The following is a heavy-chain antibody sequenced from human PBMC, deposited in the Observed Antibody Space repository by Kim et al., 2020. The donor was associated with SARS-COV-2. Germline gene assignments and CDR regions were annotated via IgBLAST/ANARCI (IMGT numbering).Heavy chain of an antibody. CDR1: GYSFTSYW. CDR3: ARQRWFGDLVSNSPLDY. CDR2: IDPSDSYT. D-gene: IGHD3-10*01. V-gene: IGHV5-10-1*01. Sequence: GESLKISCKGSGYSFTSYWISWVRQMPGKGLEWMGRIDPSDSYTNYSPSFQGHVTISADKSISTAYLQWSSLKASDTAMYYCARQRWFGDLVSNSPLDYWGQGTLVTVSS. J-gene: IGHJ4*02.